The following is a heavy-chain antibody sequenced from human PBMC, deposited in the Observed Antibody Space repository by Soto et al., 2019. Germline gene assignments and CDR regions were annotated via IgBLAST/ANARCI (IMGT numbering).Heavy chain of an antibody. V-gene: IGHV4-30-2*01. Sequence: QLQLQESGSGLVKPSQTLSLTCAVSGGSISSGGYSWSWIRQPPGKGLEWIGYIYHSGSTYYNPSLTSRVTISVDRSKNQFSLKLSSVTAADTAVYYCAREKPALTGHFDYWGQGTLVTVSS. CDR2: IYHSGST. CDR3: AREKPALTGHFDY. J-gene: IGHJ4*02. D-gene: IGHD2-2*01. CDR1: GGSISSGGYS.